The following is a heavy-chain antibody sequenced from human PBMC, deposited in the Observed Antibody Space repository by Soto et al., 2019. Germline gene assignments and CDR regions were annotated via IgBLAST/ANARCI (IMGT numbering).Heavy chain of an antibody. V-gene: IGHV3-53*02. CDR2: IYGGGNT. CDR1: GFTVSSTY. CDR3: ARELLVTIFGVVTRVGMDV. D-gene: IGHD3-3*01. J-gene: IGHJ6*02. Sequence: EVQVVESGGGLIQPGGSLRLSCAASGFTVSSTYMSWVGQAPGKGLEWVSVIYGGGNTYYADSVRARFTISRDNSKNTLYLQMNSLRAEDTAVYYCARELLVTIFGVVTRVGMDVWGQGTTVTVSS.